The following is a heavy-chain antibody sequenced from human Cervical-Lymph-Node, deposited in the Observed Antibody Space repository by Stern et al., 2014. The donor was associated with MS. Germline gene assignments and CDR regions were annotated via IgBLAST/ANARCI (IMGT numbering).Heavy chain of an antibody. CDR1: GDSVSTNTAA. CDR2: TYYRRGRPSSRSKWYN. J-gene: IGHJ6*02. V-gene: IGHV6-1*01. Sequence: QVQLQQSGPGLVKPSQTLSLTCAISGDSVSTNTAAWNWIRQSPLRGLEWLGRTYYRRGRPSSRSKWYNEYAVSVKGRISINPDTSKNQFSLQLNSVTPEDTAVYYCAREHLSYAMDVWGQGTTVTVSS. CDR3: AREHLSYAMDV. D-gene: IGHD2/OR15-2a*01.